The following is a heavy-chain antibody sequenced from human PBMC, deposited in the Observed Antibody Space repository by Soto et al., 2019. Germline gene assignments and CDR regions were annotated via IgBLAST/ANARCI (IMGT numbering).Heavy chain of an antibody. CDR2: INAGNGNT. CDR1: GYTFTSYA. D-gene: IGHD4-4*01. J-gene: IGHJ4*02. V-gene: IGHV1-3*05. CDR3: ARDDTVTGTFDY. Sequence: QVQLVQSGAEEKKPGASVKVSCKASGYTFTSYAMHWVRQAPGQRLEWMGWINAGNGNTKYSQKFQGRVTITRDTSASTAYMEPSSLRSEDTAVYYCARDDTVTGTFDYWGQGTLVTVSS.